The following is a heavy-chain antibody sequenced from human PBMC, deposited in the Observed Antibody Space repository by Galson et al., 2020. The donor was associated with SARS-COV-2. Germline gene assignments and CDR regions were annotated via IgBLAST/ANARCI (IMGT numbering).Heavy chain of an antibody. CDR1: WFSLSTSGVG. CDR2: IYWDDDK. D-gene: IGHD6-25*01. Sequence: SGPTLVKPTQTLTLTCTFSWFSLSTSGVGVGWIRQPPGKALEWLALIYWDDDKRYSPSLKSRLTITKDTSKNQVVLKMTNMDPVDTATYYCAHRGSGAYSFDYWGQGTLVTVSS. V-gene: IGHV2-5*02. J-gene: IGHJ4*02. CDR3: AHRGSGAYSFDY.